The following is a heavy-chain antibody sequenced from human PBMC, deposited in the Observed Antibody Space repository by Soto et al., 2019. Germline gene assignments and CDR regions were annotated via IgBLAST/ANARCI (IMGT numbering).Heavy chain of an antibody. V-gene: IGHV4-59*01. CDR2: IYDSGST. J-gene: IGHJ4*02. CDR3: ARGDSDLDY. Sequence: SETLSLTCTVSGGSISSYCWGWVRQPPGKGLEWIGYIYDSGSTKYNPSLKSRVTISVDTSKNQFSLKVSSVTAADTAVYYCARGDSDLDYWGQGTLVTVSS. CDR1: GGSISSYC. D-gene: IGHD5-18*01.